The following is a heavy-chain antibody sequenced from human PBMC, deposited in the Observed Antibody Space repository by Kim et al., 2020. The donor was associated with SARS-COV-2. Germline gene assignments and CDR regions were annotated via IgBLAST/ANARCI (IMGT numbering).Heavy chain of an antibody. D-gene: IGHD3-10*01. CDR2: ISGSGGST. V-gene: IGHV3-23*01. J-gene: IGHJ6*02. Sequence: GGSLRLSCAASGFTFSSYAMSWVRQAPGKGLEWVSAISGSGGSTYYADSVKGRFTISRDNSKNTLYLQMNSLRAEDTAVYYCAKSTRLGSMVQGVHYYYGMDVWGQGTTVTVSS. CDR3: AKSTRLGSMVQGVHYYYGMDV. CDR1: GFTFSSYA.